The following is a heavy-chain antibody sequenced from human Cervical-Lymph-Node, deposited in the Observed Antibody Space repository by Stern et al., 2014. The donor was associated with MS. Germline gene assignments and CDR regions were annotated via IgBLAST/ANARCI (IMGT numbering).Heavy chain of an antibody. Sequence: VQLVESGGGVVQPGRSLRLSCAASGFTFSSYGMHWVRQAPGKGLEWVAVISYDGSNKYYADSVKGRFTISRDNSKNTLYLQMNSLRAEDTAVYYCAKSELLVPASFDYWGQGTLVTVSS. CDR2: ISYDGSNK. J-gene: IGHJ4*02. V-gene: IGHV3-30*18. D-gene: IGHD1-26*01. CDR3: AKSELLVPASFDY. CDR1: GFTFSSYG.